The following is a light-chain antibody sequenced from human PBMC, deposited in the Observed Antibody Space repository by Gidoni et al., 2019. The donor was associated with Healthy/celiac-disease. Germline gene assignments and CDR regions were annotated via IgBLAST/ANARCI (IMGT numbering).Light chain of an antibody. Sequence: EIVMTQSPATLSVSPGERATLSSRASQSVSSNLAWYQQKPGQAPRLLIYGASTRATGIPARFSGSGSGTEFTLTISSLQSEDFAVYYCQQYKNWPSFGGGTKVEIK. CDR2: GAS. CDR3: QQYKNWPS. J-gene: IGKJ4*01. V-gene: IGKV3-15*01. CDR1: QSVSSN.